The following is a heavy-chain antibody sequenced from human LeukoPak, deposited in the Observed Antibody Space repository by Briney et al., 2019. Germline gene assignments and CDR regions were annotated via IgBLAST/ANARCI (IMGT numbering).Heavy chain of an antibody. CDR3: ARDPGATVVTQYAFDI. V-gene: IGHV6-1*01. J-gene: IGHJ3*02. Sequence: SQTLSLTCAISGDSVSSNSAAWNWIRQSPSRGLEWLGRTYYRSKWYNDYAVSVKSRITINPDTSKNQFSLQLNSVTPEDTAVYYCARDPGATVVTQYAFDIWGQGTMVTVSS. CDR1: GDSVSSNSAA. D-gene: IGHD4-23*01. CDR2: TYYRSKWYN.